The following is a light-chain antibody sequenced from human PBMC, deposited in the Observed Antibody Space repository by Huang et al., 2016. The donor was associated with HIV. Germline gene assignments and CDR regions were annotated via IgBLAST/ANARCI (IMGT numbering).Light chain of an antibody. CDR3: QHSDGLSPLT. CDR2: DAS. Sequence: IRMTQSPYSLSASTGDRVTITCRASQNVGTSLAWYQQRPGRAPVLVIYDASNLQRVVPSRFSGSGSRTVFTLTIGCLQVEDAATYYCQHSDGLSPLTFGGGT. V-gene: IGKV1-8*01. CDR1: QNVGTS. J-gene: IGKJ4*01.